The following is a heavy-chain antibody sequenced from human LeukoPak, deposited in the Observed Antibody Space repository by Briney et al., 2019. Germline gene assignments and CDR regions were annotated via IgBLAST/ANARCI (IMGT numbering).Heavy chain of an antibody. V-gene: IGHV4-39*07. J-gene: IGHJ5*02. CDR2: IYYSGST. CDR1: GGSISSSSYY. CDR3: ARDGNDSSGYYYNRWFDP. Sequence: PSETLSLTCTVSGGSISSSSYYWGWIRQPPGKGLEWIGSIYYSGSTYYNPSLKSRVTISVDTSKNQFSLKLSSVTAADTAMYYCARDGNDSSGYYYNRWFDPWGQGTLVTVSS. D-gene: IGHD3-22*01.